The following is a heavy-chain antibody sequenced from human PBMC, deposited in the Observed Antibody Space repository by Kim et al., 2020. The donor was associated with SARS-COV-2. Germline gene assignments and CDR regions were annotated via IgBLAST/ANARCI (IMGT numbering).Heavy chain of an antibody. Sequence: GGSLRLSCAASGFTFSDYYMSWIRQAPGKGLEWVSYISSSSSYTNYADSVKGRFTISRDNAKNSLYLQMNSLRAEDTAVYYCARPDYYDWPVGSWYFDLWGRGTLVTVSS. V-gene: IGHV3-11*03. CDR2: ISSSSSYT. CDR3: ARPDYYDWPVGSWYFDL. J-gene: IGHJ2*01. D-gene: IGHD3-22*01. CDR1: GFTFSDYY.